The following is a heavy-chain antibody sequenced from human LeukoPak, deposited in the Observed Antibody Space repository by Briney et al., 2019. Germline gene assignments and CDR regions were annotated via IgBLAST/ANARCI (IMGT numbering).Heavy chain of an antibody. Sequence: PGGSLRLSCAASGFSFSNYEMNWVRQAPGKGLEWVSHISSSGTTIDYGDSVRGRVTISRDSAKNSLYLQINSLRADDTAFYYCARDLGGWYFDLWGRGTLVIVSS. V-gene: IGHV3-48*03. J-gene: IGHJ2*01. CDR2: ISSSGTTI. D-gene: IGHD7-27*01. CDR1: GFSFSNYE. CDR3: ARDLGGWYFDL.